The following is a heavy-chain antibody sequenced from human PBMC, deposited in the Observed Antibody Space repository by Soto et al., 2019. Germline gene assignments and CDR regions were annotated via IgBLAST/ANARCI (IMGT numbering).Heavy chain of an antibody. CDR1: GYTFTSYA. J-gene: IGHJ5*02. CDR3: ARERIFNGNWLDP. V-gene: IGHV1-3*01. D-gene: IGHD2-15*01. CDR2: INAGNGNT. Sequence: ASEKVSCTASGYTFTSYAMHWVRQAPGQRLEWMGWINAGNGNTKYSQKFQGRVTITRDTSASTAYMELSSLRSEDTAVYYCARERIFNGNWLDPWGQGNMVTVSS.